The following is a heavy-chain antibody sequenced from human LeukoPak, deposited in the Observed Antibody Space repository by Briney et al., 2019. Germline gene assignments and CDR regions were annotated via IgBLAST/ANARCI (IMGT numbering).Heavy chain of an antibody. D-gene: IGHD3-22*01. CDR1: GFTFNSNT. V-gene: IGHV3-23*01. J-gene: IGHJ4*02. Sequence: GGSLRLSCAASGFTFNSNTMMWVRQAPGRGLEWVSAISNSGGATYYADSVKGRFTISRDNSKNTLYLQMNSLRGEDTAVYYCAKRDNYDSDHYYPLFDYWGQGTLVTVSS. CDR2: ISNSGGAT. CDR3: AKRDNYDSDHYYPLFDY.